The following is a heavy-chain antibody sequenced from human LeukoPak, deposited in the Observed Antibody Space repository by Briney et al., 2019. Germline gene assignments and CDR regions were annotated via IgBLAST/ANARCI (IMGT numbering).Heavy chain of an antibody. CDR3: AKVARGLELLWFGKSYFDY. V-gene: IGHV3-23*01. CDR1: GFTFSSYA. D-gene: IGHD3-10*01. J-gene: IGHJ4*02. Sequence: PGGSLRLSCAASGFTFSSYAMSWVRQAPGKGLEWVSAISGSGGSTYYADSMKGRFTISRDNSKNTLYLQMNSLRAEDTAVYYCAKVARGLELLWFGKSYFDYWGQGTLVTVSS. CDR2: ISGSGGST.